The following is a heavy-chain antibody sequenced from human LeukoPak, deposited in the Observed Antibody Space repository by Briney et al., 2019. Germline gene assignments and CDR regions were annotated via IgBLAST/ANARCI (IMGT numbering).Heavy chain of an antibody. V-gene: IGHV4-59*01. CDR1: GGSISSYY. CDR3: ARELLWFGDPAGAFDI. D-gene: IGHD3-10*01. CDR2: IYYSGST. J-gene: IGHJ3*02. Sequence: PSETLSLICTVSGGSISSYYWSWIRQPPGKGLEWIGYIYYSGSTNYNPSLKSRVTISVDTSKNQFSLKLSSVTAADTAVYYCARELLWFGDPAGAFDIWGQGTMVTVSS.